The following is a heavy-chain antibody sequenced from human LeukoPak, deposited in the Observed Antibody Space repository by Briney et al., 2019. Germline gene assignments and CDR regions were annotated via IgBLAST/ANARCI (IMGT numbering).Heavy chain of an antibody. CDR3: AKSRPDSSGYYPSYYFDY. CDR1: GFTFSSYG. V-gene: IGHV3-33*06. J-gene: IGHJ4*02. Sequence: PGGSLRLSCAASGFTFSSYGMHRVRQAPGKGLEWVAVIWYDGSNKYYADSVKGRFTISRDNSKNTLYPQMNSLRAEDTAVYYCAKSRPDSSGYYPSYYFDYWGQGTLVTVSS. D-gene: IGHD3-22*01. CDR2: IWYDGSNK.